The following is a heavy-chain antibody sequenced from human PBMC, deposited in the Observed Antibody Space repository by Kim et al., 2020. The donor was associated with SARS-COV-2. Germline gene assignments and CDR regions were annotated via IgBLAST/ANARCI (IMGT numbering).Heavy chain of an antibody. J-gene: IGHJ5*01. Sequence: GGSLRLSCAASGFTFRSNGMHWVRQAPGKGLEWVAVISFDGNNKYYGDSVKGRFTISRDNSKNTLYLQVSSLSAEDTAVYYCAKDVDYGSGNYYLDSWG. CDR2: ISFDGNNK. CDR3: AKDVDYGSGNYYLDS. V-gene: IGHV3-30*18. D-gene: IGHD3-10*01. CDR1: GFTFRSNG.